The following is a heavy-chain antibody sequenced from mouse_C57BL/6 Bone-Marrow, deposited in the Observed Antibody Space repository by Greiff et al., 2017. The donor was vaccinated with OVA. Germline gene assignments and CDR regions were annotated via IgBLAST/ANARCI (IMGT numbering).Heavy chain of an antibody. Sequence: VQLQESGAELAKPGASVKLSCKASGYTFTSYWMHWVKQRPGQGLEWIGYINPSSGYTKYNQKFKDKATLTADKSSSTAYMQLSSLTYEDSAVYYCARRRFGSYYSNFFYYAMDYWGQGTSVTVSS. CDR1: GYTFTSYW. CDR2: INPSSGYT. CDR3: ARRRFGSYYSNFFYYAMDY. D-gene: IGHD2-5*01. J-gene: IGHJ4*01. V-gene: IGHV1-7*01.